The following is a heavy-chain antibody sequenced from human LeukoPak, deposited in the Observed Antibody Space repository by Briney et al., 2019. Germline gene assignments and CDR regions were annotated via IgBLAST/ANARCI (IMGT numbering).Heavy chain of an antibody. V-gene: IGHV4-59*01. Sequence: SETLSLTCAVYGGSFSGYYWSWIRQPPGKGLEWIGYIYYSGSTNYNPSLESRVTISVDTSKNQFSLKLSSVTAADTAVYYCSAGPHYYYMDVWGKGTTVTVSS. CDR3: SAGPHYYYMDV. CDR2: IYYSGST. J-gene: IGHJ6*03. CDR1: GGSFSGYY.